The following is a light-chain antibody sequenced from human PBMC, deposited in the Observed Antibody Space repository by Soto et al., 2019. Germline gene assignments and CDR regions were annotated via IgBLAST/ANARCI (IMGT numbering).Light chain of an antibody. Sequence: AIQLTQSPSSLSASVGDRVTISCRASQGIGNDLAWYQQKPGKAPRLLIFAASNLQSGVPSRFSGSGSGTDFTLTISRLQPEDFATYYCLQLYNFSWTFGQGTKWISN. CDR1: QGIGND. J-gene: IGKJ1*01. V-gene: IGKV1-6*01. CDR2: AAS. CDR3: LQLYNFSWT.